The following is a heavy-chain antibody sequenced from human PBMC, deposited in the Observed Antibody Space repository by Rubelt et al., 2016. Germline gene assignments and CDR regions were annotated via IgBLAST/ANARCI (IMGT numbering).Heavy chain of an antibody. D-gene: IGHD3-16*01. J-gene: IGHJ4*02. Sequence: QLQLQESGPGLVKPSETLSLTCTVSGGSISSSSYYWGWIRQPPGKGLEWIGYIFYSGSTNYNPSLKIRVTISVDTSQSQVSWKLSSVTAEDTAVYYCARGTWLNYFDYWGQGTLVTVSS. V-gene: IGHV4-61*05. CDR3: ARGTWLNYFDY. CDR1: GGSISSSSYY. CDR2: IFYSGST.